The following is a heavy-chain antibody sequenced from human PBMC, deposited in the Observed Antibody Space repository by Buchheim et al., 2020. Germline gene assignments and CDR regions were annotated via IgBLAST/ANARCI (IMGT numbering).Heavy chain of an antibody. D-gene: IGHD3-10*01. CDR3: ARGRGRITMVRGVIPKYNWFDP. CDR1: GGSFSGYY. CDR2: INHSGST. J-gene: IGHJ5*02. Sequence: QVQLQQWGAGLLKPSETLSLTCAVYGGSFSGYYWSWIRQPPGKGLEWIGEINHSGSTNYNPSLKSRVTISVDTSKNQFSLNLSSVTAADTAVYYCARGRGRITMVRGVIPKYNWFDPWGQGTL. V-gene: IGHV4-34*01.